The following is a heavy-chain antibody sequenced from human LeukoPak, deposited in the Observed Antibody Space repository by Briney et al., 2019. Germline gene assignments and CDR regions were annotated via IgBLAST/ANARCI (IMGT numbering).Heavy chain of an antibody. Sequence: GSLRLSCAASGFTFSSYWMSWVRQAPGKGLEWIGEIYHSGSTNYNPSLKSRVTISVDKSKNQFSLKLSSVTAADTAVYYCARPYYYYMDVWGKGTTVTVSS. J-gene: IGHJ6*03. V-gene: IGHV4-4*02. CDR2: IYHSGST. CDR1: GFTFSSYW. CDR3: ARPYYYYMDV.